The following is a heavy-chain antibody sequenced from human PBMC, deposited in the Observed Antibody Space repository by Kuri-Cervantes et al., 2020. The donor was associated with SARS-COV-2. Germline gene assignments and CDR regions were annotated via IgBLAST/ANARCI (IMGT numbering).Heavy chain of an antibody. D-gene: IGHD3-9*01. CDR1: GFTFSSYA. CDR3: AKFDGAFNI. J-gene: IGHJ3*02. V-gene: IGHV3-23*01. Sequence: LSLTCAASGFTFSSYAMSWVRQAPGKGLEWVSAISGSGGSTYYADSVKGRFTISRDNSKNTLYLQMNSLRAEDTAVYYCAKFDGAFNIWGQGTMVTVSS. CDR2: ISGSGGST.